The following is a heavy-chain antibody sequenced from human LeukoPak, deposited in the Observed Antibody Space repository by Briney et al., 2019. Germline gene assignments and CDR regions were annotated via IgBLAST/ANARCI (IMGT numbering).Heavy chain of an antibody. D-gene: IGHD5-18*01. V-gene: IGHV3-23*01. J-gene: IGHJ4*02. CDR2: ISGSGGST. Sequence: GGSLRLSCAASGFTFSSYAMSWVRQAPGKGLEWVSAISGSGGSTYYADSVKGRFTISRDNSKNTLYLQMNSLRAEDTAVYYCAKPHQTWIQLWSSSYYFDYWGQGTLVTVSS. CDR3: AKPHQTWIQLWSSSYYFDY. CDR1: GFTFSSYA.